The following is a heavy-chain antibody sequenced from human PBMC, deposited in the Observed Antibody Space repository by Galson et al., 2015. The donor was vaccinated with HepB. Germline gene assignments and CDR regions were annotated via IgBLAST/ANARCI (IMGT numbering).Heavy chain of an antibody. D-gene: IGHD3-10*01. CDR2: ISSNGYMI. J-gene: IGHJ4*02. V-gene: IGHV3-48*03. CDR1: GYTFGAYE. CDR3: VRDDALWSWYFDS. Sequence: SLRLSCAASGYTFGAYEMNWVRQAPGEGLEWISYISSNGYMIYYAESVKGRFTVSRDNARDSLYLQMHSLRVEDTAVYYCVRDDALWSWYFDSWGQGILVTVSS.